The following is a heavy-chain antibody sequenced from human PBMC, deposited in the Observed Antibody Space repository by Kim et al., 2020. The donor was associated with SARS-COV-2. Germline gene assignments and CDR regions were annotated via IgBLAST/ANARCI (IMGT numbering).Heavy chain of an antibody. Sequence: GGSLRLSCAASGFTFSSYAMSWVRQAPGKGLEWVSAISGSGGSTYYADSVKGRFTISRDNSKNTLYLQMNSLRAEDTAVYYCAKDRLSYDYVWGSYPPWYFDLWGRGTLVTVSS. CDR3: AKDRLSYDYVWGSYPPWYFDL. J-gene: IGHJ2*01. V-gene: IGHV3-23*01. CDR2: ISGSGGST. CDR1: GFTFSSYA. D-gene: IGHD3-16*02.